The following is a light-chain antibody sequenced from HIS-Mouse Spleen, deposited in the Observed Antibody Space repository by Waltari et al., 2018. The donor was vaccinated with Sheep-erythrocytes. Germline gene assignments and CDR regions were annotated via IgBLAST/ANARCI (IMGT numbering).Light chain of an antibody. CDR2: EVS. Sequence: QSALTQPPSASGSPGQSVTISCTGTSSYVGGYNYVSWYQQNPGKAPNLMIYEVSKRPSGVPDRFSGSKSGNTASLTVSGLQAEDEADYYCSSYAGSNNWVFGGGTKLTVL. CDR3: SSYAGSNNWV. V-gene: IGLV2-8*01. J-gene: IGLJ3*02. CDR1: SSYVGGYNY.